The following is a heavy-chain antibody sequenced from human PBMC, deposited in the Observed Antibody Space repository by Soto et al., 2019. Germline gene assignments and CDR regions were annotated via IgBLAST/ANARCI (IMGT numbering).Heavy chain of an antibody. V-gene: IGHV3-49*03. CDR2: IRSKAYGGTT. Sequence: GGSLRLSCTASGFTFGDYAMSWFRQAPGKGLEWVGFIRSKAYGGTTEYAASVKGRFTISRDDSKSIAYLQMNSLKTEDTAVYYCTRYSSGSYDFVDYWGQGTLVTVSS. CDR3: TRYSSGSYDFVDY. CDR1: GFTFGDYA. J-gene: IGHJ4*02. D-gene: IGHD1-26*01.